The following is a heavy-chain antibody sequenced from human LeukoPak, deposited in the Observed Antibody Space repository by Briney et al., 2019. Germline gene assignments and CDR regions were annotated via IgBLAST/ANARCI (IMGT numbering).Heavy chain of an antibody. Sequence: GGSLRLSCAASGFTFSSYWMSWVRQAPGKGLEWVANIKQDGSEKYYVDSVKGRFTISRDNAKNSLYLQMNSLRAEDTAVYYCARLDCSSTSCYYYYGMDVWGQGITVTVSS. CDR3: ARLDCSSTSCYYYYGMDV. J-gene: IGHJ6*02. V-gene: IGHV3-7*01. CDR1: GFTFSSYW. D-gene: IGHD2-2*01. CDR2: IKQDGSEK.